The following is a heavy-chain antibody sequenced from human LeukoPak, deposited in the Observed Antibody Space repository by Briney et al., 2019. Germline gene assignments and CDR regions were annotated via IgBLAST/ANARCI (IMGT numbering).Heavy chain of an antibody. D-gene: IGHD3-22*01. CDR2: IYYSGST. Sequence: SETLSLTCNVSGDSISRYYWGWIRQPPGKGLEWIGYIYYSGSTHYNPSLKSRATISVDPSRSQFSLKLNSVTAADTALYYCARDKDNSGYYFDYWGRGILVTVSS. CDR1: GDSISRYY. J-gene: IGHJ4*02. CDR3: ARDKDNSGYYFDY. V-gene: IGHV4-59*13.